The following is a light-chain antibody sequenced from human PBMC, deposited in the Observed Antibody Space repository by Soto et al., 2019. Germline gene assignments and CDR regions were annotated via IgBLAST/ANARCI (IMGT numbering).Light chain of an antibody. Sequence: EIVLTQSPGTLSLSPGERATLSCRASQSVNNNYLAWYQQKPGQAPRLLIFGASSRATGIPDRFSGSGSGTDFALTISILEPEDFAVFYCQHYRSSPPKYTFGQGTNLEIK. J-gene: IGKJ2*01. CDR2: GAS. CDR3: QHYRSSPPKYT. CDR1: QSVNNNY. V-gene: IGKV3-20*01.